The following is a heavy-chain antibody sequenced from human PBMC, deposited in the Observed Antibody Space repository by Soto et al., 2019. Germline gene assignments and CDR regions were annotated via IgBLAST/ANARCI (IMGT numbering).Heavy chain of an antibody. CDR1: GFTFSSYA. V-gene: IGHV3-15*01. CDR2: IKSKTDGGTT. Sequence: PGGSLRLSCAASGFTFSSYAMHWVRQAPGKGLEWVGRIKSKTDGGTTDYAAPVKGRFTISRDDSKNTLYLQMNSLKIEDTAVYYCTTGVPMVTIPLYWYFDLWGRGTLVTGSS. CDR3: TTGVPMVTIPLYWYFDL. D-gene: IGHD4-17*01. J-gene: IGHJ2*01.